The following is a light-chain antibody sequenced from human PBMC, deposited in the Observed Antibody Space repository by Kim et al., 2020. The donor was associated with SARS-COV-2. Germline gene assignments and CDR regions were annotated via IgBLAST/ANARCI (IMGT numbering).Light chain of an antibody. Sequence: DIQMTQSPSTLSASVGDRVTITCRASQTISNWLAWYQQKPGKAPKLLIYKASYLESGVPSRFSGGGSGTEFTLTVTGLQPDDFATYYCQQYNNYPYTFGQGTKLEI. V-gene: IGKV1-5*03. CDR3: QQYNNYPYT. CDR2: KAS. CDR1: QTISNW. J-gene: IGKJ2*01.